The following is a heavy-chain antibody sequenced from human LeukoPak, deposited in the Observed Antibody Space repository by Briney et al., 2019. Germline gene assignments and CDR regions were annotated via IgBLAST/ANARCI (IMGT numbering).Heavy chain of an antibody. CDR3: AKDHLPMIVVVIFDY. V-gene: IGHV3-23*01. Sequence: GGSLRLTCAASGFTFSSYAMSWVRQAPGKGLEWVSAISGSGGSTYYADSVKGRFTISRDNSKNTLYLQMNSLRAEDTAVYYCAKDHLPMIVVVIFDYWGQGTLVTVSS. CDR1: GFTFSSYA. D-gene: IGHD3-22*01. J-gene: IGHJ4*02. CDR2: ISGSGGST.